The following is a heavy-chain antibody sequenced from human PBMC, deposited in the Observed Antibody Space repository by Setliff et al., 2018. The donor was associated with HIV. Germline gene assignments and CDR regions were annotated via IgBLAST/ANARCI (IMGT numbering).Heavy chain of an antibody. CDR1: GGSFSGYY. CDR3: ALDPGYRRDY. CDR2: IYTSGST. Sequence: SETLSLTCSVSGGSFSGYYWSWIRQPPGKGLEWIGYIYTSGSTNYNPSLKSRVTMSVDTSKNQFSLNLSSVTAADTAVYYCALDPGYRRDYWGQGTLVTVSS. V-gene: IGHV4-4*08. J-gene: IGHJ4*02. D-gene: IGHD5-12*01.